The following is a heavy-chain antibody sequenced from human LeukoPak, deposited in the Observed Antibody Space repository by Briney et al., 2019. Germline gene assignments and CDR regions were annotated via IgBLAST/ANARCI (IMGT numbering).Heavy chain of an antibody. CDR2: IYYSGST. CDR3: ASFGSGNYRTPHYFDL. J-gene: IGHJ4*02. CDR1: GGSISTSSYY. Sequence: PSETLSLTCTVSGGSISTSSYYWGWIRQPPGKGLEWIGSIYYSGSTYYNPSLESRVTISVDTSRNQFSLKLTSVTAADTAVYYCASFGSGNYRTPHYFDLWGQGTLVTVSP. V-gene: IGHV4-39*07. D-gene: IGHD3-10*01.